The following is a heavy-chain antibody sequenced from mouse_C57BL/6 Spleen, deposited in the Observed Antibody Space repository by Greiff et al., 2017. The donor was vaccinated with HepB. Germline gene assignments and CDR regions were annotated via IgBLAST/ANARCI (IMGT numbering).Heavy chain of an antibody. V-gene: IGHV1-69*01. D-gene: IGHD2-1*01. J-gene: IGHJ2*01. CDR3: ARGPVYYGNYFDY. CDR2: IDPSDSYT. CDR1: GYTFTSYW. Sequence: QVQLQQPGAELVMPGASVKLSCKASGYTFTSYWMHWVKQRPGQGLEWIGEIDPSDSYTNYNQKFKGKSTLTVYKSSSTAYMQLSSLTSEDAAVYYCARGPVYYGNYFDYWGQGTTLTVSS.